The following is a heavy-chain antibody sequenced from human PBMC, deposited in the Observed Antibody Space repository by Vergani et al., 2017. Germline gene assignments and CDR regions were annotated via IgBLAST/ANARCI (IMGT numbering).Heavy chain of an antibody. D-gene: IGHD1-14*01. Sequence: QVHLVESGGGVVQPGRSLRLSCVVSGFTSSYYGMHWVRQAPGKGLEWVAVMSYDGTQKYYADSVKGRFTISRDNSKSTMYLQMNSLRDEDTGVYYCARDLRLLYNRFDPWGQGTLVTVSS. V-gene: IGHV3-30*03. J-gene: IGHJ5*02. CDR1: GFTSSYYG. CDR2: MSYDGTQK. CDR3: ARDLRLLYNRFDP.